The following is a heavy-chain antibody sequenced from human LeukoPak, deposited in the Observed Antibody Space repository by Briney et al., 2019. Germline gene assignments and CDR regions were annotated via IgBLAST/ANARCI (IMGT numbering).Heavy chain of an antibody. J-gene: IGHJ6*02. Sequence: VASVKVSCKASGYTFTSYGISWVRQAPGQGLEWMGWISAYNGNTNYAQKLQGRVTMTTDTSTSTAYMELRSLRSDDTAVYYCARGVEDDYGDSWYGMDVWGQGTTVTVSS. V-gene: IGHV1-18*01. CDR2: ISAYNGNT. D-gene: IGHD4-17*01. CDR1: GYTFTSYG. CDR3: ARGVEDDYGDSWYGMDV.